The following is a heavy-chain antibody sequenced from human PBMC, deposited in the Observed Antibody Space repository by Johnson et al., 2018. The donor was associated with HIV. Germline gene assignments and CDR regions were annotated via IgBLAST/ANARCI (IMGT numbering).Heavy chain of an antibody. Sequence: QVQLVESGGGVVQPGRSLRLSCADSGFTFSSYAMHWVRQAPGKGLEWVAVISYDGSNKYYADSVKGRFTISRDNSKNTLYLQMNSLRAEDTAVYYCAKSTQATIARESGPYGAFDIWGQGTMVTVSS. CDR1: GFTFSSYA. CDR2: ISYDGSNK. V-gene: IGHV3-30*04. CDR3: AKSTQATIARESGPYGAFDI. D-gene: IGHD3-10*01. J-gene: IGHJ3*02.